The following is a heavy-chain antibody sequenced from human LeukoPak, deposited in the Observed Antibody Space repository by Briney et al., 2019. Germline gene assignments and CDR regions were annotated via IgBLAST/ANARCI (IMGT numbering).Heavy chain of an antibody. J-gene: IGHJ5*02. CDR1: GYTFTSYG. V-gene: IGHV1-18*01. D-gene: IGHD3-10*01. Sequence: ASVKVSCKASGYTFTSYGISWVRQAPGQGLEWMGWISAYNGNTNYAQKLQGRVTMTTDTSTSTAYMELRSLRSDDTAVYYSARATALWFGEPHWFDPWGQGTLVTVSS. CDR3: ARATALWFGEPHWFDP. CDR2: ISAYNGNT.